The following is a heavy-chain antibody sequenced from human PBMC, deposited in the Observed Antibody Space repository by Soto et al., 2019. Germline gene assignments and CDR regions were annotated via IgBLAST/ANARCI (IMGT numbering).Heavy chain of an antibody. CDR3: ARGYDSSGQGFDY. Sequence: SETLSLTCAVSGGSISSSNWWSWVRQPPGKGLEWIGEIYHSGSTNYNPSLKSRVTISVDKSKNQFSLKLSSVTAADTAVYYCARGYDSSGQGFDYWGQGTLVTVSS. CDR2: IYHSGST. CDR1: GGSISSSNW. J-gene: IGHJ4*02. D-gene: IGHD3-22*01. V-gene: IGHV4-4*02.